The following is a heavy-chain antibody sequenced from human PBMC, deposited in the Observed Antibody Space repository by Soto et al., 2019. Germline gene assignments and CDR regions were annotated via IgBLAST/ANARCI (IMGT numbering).Heavy chain of an antibody. CDR3: AKDVEVMSLYYFDY. CDR2: IRESGINT. V-gene: IGHV3-7*03. J-gene: IGHJ4*02. Sequence: PGGSLRLSCAASGFSFSTYWMTSVRQAPGKGLEWVATIRESGINTYCADSVKGRFTISRDNSKNTLYLQMNSLRAEDTAVYYCAKDVEVMSLYYFDYWGQGTLVTVSS. D-gene: IGHD3-16*01. CDR1: GFSFSTYW.